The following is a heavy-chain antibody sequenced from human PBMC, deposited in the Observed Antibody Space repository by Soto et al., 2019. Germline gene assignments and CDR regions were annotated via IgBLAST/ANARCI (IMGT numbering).Heavy chain of an antibody. V-gene: IGHV3-30*03. CDR1: GFPFTTYG. D-gene: IGHD3-10*01. CDR2: ISYDGSNK. J-gene: IGHJ4*02. CDR3: VGGQYSFDY. Sequence: QVQLVESGGGVVQPGRSLRLSCAASGFPFTTYGMHWVREGPGKGLEWVAVISYDGSNKYYADSVKGRFTISRDNSKNTLYLQINSLRPVATSFYSCVGGQYSFDYRGQGTLVTVSS.